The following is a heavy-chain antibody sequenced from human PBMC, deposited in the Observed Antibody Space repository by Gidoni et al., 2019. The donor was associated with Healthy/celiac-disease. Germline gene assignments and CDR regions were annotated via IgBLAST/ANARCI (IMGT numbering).Heavy chain of an antibody. CDR3: ARDRGYYYDSSGYLDP. V-gene: IGHV1-2*06. D-gene: IGHD3-22*01. Sequence: QVQLVQSGAAVKKPGASVTVSCKAAGYPFTGYYMHWVRQAPGQGLEWMGRINPNSGGTNYAQKFQGRVTMTRDTSISTAYMELSRLRSDDTAVYYCARDRGYYYDSSGYLDPWGQGTLVTVSS. CDR2: INPNSGGT. CDR1: GYPFTGYY. J-gene: IGHJ5*02.